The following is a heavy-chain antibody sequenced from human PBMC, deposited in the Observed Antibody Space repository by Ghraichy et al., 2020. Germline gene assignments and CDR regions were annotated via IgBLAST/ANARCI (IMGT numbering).Heavy chain of an antibody. D-gene: IGHD1-26*01. CDR1: GGSISSNY. J-gene: IGHJ4*02. V-gene: IGHV4-4*07. CDR2: IYTSGNT. CDR3: ARDGYSGSYSGFDY. Sequence: SETLSLTCTVSGGSISSNYWSWIRQPAGKGLEWIGRIYTSGNTNYNPSLKSRVTMSVDTSKNQFSLKLSSVTAADTAVYYCARDGYSGSYSGFDYWGQGTLVTVSS.